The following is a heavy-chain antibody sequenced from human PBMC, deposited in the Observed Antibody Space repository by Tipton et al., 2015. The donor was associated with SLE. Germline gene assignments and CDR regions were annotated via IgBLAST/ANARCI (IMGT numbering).Heavy chain of an antibody. CDR1: GFTFSSYE. V-gene: IGHV3-48*03. Sequence: RLSCAASGFTFSSYEMNWVRQAPGKGLEWVSYISSSGSTIYYADSVKGRFTISRDNAKNSLYLQMNSLKAEDTAVYYCARNDILTGSGDYWGQGTLVTVSS. J-gene: IGHJ4*02. CDR3: ARNDILTGSGDY. CDR2: ISSSGSTI. D-gene: IGHD3-9*01.